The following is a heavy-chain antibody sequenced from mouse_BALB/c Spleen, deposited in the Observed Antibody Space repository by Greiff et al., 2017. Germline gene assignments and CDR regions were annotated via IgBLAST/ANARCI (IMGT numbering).Heavy chain of an antibody. D-gene: IGHD2-3*01. Sequence: VQLQQSGPELVKPGASVKMSCKASGYTFTSYVMHWVKQKPGQGLEWIGYINPYNDGTKYNEKFKGKATLTSDKSSSTAYMELSSLTSEDSAVYYCAREGRYDGYYGGFAYWGQGTTLTVSS. CDR2: INPYNDGT. J-gene: IGHJ2*01. CDR3: AREGRYDGYYGGFAY. CDR1: GYTFTSYV. V-gene: IGHV1-14*01.